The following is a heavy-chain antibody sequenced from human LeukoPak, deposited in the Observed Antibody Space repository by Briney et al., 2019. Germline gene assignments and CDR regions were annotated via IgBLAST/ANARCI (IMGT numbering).Heavy chain of an antibody. J-gene: IGHJ3*02. D-gene: IGHD2-2*01. CDR1: GFTFSSYA. CDR3: ARGYCSTSSCYSDDAFDI. V-gene: IGHV3-23*01. Sequence: GGSLRLSCAASGFTFSSYAMSWVRQAPGKGLEWVSTISGGGDTTYYSDSVKGRFTISRDNSKNTLFLQMNSLRSDDTAVYYCARGYCSTSSCYSDDAFDIWGQGTVVTVSS. CDR2: ISGGGDTT.